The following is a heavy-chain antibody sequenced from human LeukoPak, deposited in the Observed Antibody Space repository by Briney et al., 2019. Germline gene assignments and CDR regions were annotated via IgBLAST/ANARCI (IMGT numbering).Heavy chain of an antibody. Sequence: PGGSLRLSCAASGFTFSSYEMNWVRQAPGKGLEGVSYISSSGSTIYYADSVKGRFTISRDNAKNSLYLQMNSLRAEDTAVYYCAAFIAVAGTYYFDYWGQGTLVTVSS. CDR3: AAFIAVAGTYYFDY. CDR2: ISSSGSTI. J-gene: IGHJ4*02. CDR1: GFTFSSYE. V-gene: IGHV3-48*03. D-gene: IGHD6-19*01.